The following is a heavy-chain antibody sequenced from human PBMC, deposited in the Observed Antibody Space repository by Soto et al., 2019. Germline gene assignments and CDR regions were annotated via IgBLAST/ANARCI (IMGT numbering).Heavy chain of an antibody. V-gene: IGHV1-69*13. CDR1: GGTFSNYA. CDR2: IIPIFGTA. D-gene: IGHD4-17*01. CDR3: ARDESSTAYGDLYYYYYGMDV. Sequence: VKVACKASGGTFSNYAISWVRQAPGQGLEWMGGIIPIFGTANYAQKFQGRVTITADESTSTAYMELSSLRSEDTAVYYCARDESSTAYGDLYYYYYGMDVWGQGTTVTVSS. J-gene: IGHJ6*02.